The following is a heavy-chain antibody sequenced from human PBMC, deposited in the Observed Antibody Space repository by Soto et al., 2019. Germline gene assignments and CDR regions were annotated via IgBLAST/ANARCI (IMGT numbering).Heavy chain of an antibody. V-gene: IGHV4-39*01. Sequence: QLQLQESGPGLVKPSETLSLTCTVSGGSISSSSYYWGWIRQPPGKGLEWIGSIYYSGSTYYNPSLMSRVTISVDTSKNQFSLKLSSVTAADTAVYYCATYNPDIVVVPAAISAFDIWGQGTMVTVSS. J-gene: IGHJ3*02. D-gene: IGHD2-2*01. CDR2: IYYSGST. CDR1: GGSISSSSYY. CDR3: ATYNPDIVVVPAAISAFDI.